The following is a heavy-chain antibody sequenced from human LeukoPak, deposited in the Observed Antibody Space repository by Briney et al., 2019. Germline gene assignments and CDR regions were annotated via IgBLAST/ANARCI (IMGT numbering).Heavy chain of an antibody. V-gene: IGHV4-30-2*01. CDR2: IYHSGST. Sequence: SQTLSLTCAVSGGSISSGGYSWSWIRQPPGKGLEWLGYIYHSGSTYYNPSLKSRVTISVDRSKNQFSLKLSSVTAADTAVYYCARALIPYCSGGSCYLDAFDIWGQGTMVTVSS. CDR3: ARALIPYCSGGSCYLDAFDI. D-gene: IGHD2-15*01. CDR1: GGSISSGGYS. J-gene: IGHJ3*02.